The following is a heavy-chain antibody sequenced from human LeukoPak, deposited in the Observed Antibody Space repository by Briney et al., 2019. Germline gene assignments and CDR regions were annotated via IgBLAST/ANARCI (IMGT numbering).Heavy chain of an antibody. CDR1: GGSISSSDYY. D-gene: IGHD4-11*01. V-gene: IGHV4-39*01. CDR2: IYYSGST. Sequence: SETLSLTCTVSGGSISSSDYYWGWIRQPPGKGLEWIGSIYYSGSTYYNPSLKSRVTISVDTSKNQFSLKLSSVTAADTAVYYCARLTTGDYSNDYWGQGTLVTVSS. CDR3: ARLTTGDYSNDY. J-gene: IGHJ4*02.